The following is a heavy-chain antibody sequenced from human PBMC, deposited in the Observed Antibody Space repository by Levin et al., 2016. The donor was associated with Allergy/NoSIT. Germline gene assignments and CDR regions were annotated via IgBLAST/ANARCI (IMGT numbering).Heavy chain of an antibody. CDR3: ARDRSPLLWFGELGSYYYYGMDV. V-gene: IGHV3-69-1*01. D-gene: IGHD3-10*01. Sequence: VRQMPGKGLEWVSYISSSSTIYYADSVKGRFTISRDNAKNSLYLQMNSLRAEDTAVYYCARDRSPLLWFGELGSYYYYGMDVWGQGTTVTVSS. CDR2: ISSSSTI. J-gene: IGHJ6*02.